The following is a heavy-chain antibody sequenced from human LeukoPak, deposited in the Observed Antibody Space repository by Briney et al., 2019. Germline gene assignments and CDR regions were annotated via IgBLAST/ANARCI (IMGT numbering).Heavy chain of an antibody. CDR2: IKQDGSEK. Sequence: PGGSLRLSCAASGFTFSSYWMSRVRQAPGKGLEWVANIKQDGSEKYYVDSVKGRFTISRDNAKNSLYLQMNSLRAEDTAVYYCARDPGVRGYYFDYWGQGTLVTVSS. D-gene: IGHD3-10*01. V-gene: IGHV3-7*03. CDR3: ARDPGVRGYYFDY. CDR1: GFTFSSYW. J-gene: IGHJ4*02.